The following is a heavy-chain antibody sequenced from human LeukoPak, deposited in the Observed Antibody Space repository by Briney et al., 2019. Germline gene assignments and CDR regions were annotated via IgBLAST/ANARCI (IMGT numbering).Heavy chain of an antibody. D-gene: IGHD6-13*01. Sequence: GRSLRLSCAASGFTFSSYAMHWFRQAPGNGLEWVAVISYGGSNKYYAYSVKGRFTISRDNSKNPLYLQMNSLRAEDTAVYYCARDAGIGYYYYGMDVWGQGTTVTVSS. CDR1: GFTFSSYA. CDR2: ISYGGSNK. J-gene: IGHJ6*02. CDR3: ARDAGIGYYYYGMDV. V-gene: IGHV3-30*04.